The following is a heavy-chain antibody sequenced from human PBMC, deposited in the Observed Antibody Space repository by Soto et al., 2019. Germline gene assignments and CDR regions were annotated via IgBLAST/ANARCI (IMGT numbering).Heavy chain of an antibody. Sequence: ASVKVSCKASGYTFTGYYMHWVRQAPGQGLEWMGWINPNSGGTNYAQKFQGRVTMTRDTSISTAYMELSRLRSDDTAVYYCARVQSRNFHFDYWGQGTLVTVPQ. V-gene: IGHV1-2*02. J-gene: IGHJ4*02. CDR1: GYTFTGYY. CDR2: INPNSGGT. CDR3: ARVQSRNFHFDY.